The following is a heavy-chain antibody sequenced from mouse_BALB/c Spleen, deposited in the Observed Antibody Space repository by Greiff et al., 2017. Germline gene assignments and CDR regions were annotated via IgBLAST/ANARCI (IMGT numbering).Heavy chain of an antibody. CDR1: GFTFSSYG. Sequence: EVKLVESGGGLVQPGGSRKLSCAASGFTFSSYGMHWVRQAPEKGLEWVAYISSGSSTIYYADTVKGRFTISRDNPKNTLFLQMTSLRSEDTAMYYCARQKYCNYPFAYWGQGTLVTVSA. CDR3: ARQKYCNYPFAY. V-gene: IGHV5-17*02. J-gene: IGHJ3*01. D-gene: IGHD2-10*02. CDR2: ISSGSSTI.